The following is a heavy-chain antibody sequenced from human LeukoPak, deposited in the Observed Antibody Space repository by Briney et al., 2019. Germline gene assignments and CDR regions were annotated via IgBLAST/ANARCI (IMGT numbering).Heavy chain of an antibody. J-gene: IGHJ4*02. V-gene: IGHV3-30-3*01. Sequence: PGRSLRLSCAASGFTFRSYAMHWVRQAPGKGLEWVTVISYDGSNKYYADSVKGRFTISRDNSKNTLYLQMNSLRAEDTAVYYCASSHMRYGDYSDYWGQGTLVTVSS. CDR3: ASSHMRYGDYSDY. CDR2: ISYDGSNK. D-gene: IGHD4-17*01. CDR1: GFTFRSYA.